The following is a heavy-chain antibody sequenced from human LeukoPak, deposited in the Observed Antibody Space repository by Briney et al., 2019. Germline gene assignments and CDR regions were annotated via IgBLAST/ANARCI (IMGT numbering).Heavy chain of an antibody. D-gene: IGHD1-26*01. CDR2: ISYDGSNK. CDR1: GFTFSSYA. Sequence: GGSLRLSCAASGFTFSSYAMHWVRQAPGKGLEWVAVISYDGSNKYYADSVKGRFTISRDNSKNTLYLQMNSLRAEDTAAYYCARDREGASDYWGQGTLVTVSS. CDR3: ARDREGASDY. J-gene: IGHJ4*02. V-gene: IGHV3-30-3*01.